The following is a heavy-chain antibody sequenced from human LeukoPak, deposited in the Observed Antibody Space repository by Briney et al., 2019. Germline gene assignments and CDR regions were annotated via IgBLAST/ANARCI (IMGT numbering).Heavy chain of an antibody. CDR2: IYHSGST. J-gene: IGHJ6*03. V-gene: IGHV4-38-2*02. Sequence: SETLSLTCTVSGYSISSGYYWGWIRQPPGKGLEWIGSIYHSGSTYYNPSLKSRVTISVDTSKNQFSLKLSSVTAADTAVYYCARSFYCSGGSCYSYYYYYMDVWGKGTTATVSS. CDR3: ARSFYCSGGSCYSYYYYYMDV. CDR1: GYSISSGYY. D-gene: IGHD2-15*01.